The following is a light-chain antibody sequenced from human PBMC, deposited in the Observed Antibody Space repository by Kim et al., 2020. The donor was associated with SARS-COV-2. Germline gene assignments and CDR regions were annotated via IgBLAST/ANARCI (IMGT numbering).Light chain of an antibody. V-gene: IGKV3-20*01. CDR1: QSVSSSY. CDR3: QQYGSSPPYT. J-gene: IGKJ2*01. CDR2: GAS. Sequence: SHGERATRSCRASQSVSSSYLAWYQQKPGQAPRLLIYGASSRATGIPDRFSGSGSGTDFTLTISRLEPEDFAVYYCQQYGSSPPYTFGQGTKLEI.